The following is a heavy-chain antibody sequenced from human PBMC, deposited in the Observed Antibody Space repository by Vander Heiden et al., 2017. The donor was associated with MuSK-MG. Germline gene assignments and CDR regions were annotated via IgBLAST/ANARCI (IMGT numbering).Heavy chain of an antibody. CDR2: ISYDGSNK. J-gene: IGHJ4*02. D-gene: IGHD3-22*01. Sequence: QVQLVESGGGVVQPGRSLRLSCAASGFTFSSYAMHWVRQAPGKGLEWVAVISYDGSNKYYADSVKGRFTISRDNSKNTLYLQMNSLRAEDTAVYYCARDGDSSGYYPDYWGQGTLVTVSS. CDR3: ARDGDSSGYYPDY. V-gene: IGHV3-30-3*01. CDR1: GFTFSSYA.